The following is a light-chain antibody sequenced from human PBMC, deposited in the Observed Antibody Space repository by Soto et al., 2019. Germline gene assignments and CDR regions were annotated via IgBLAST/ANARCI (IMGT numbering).Light chain of an antibody. J-gene: IGLJ3*02. CDR1: SSDVGSYNY. CDR3: SSYTRQSTVV. V-gene: IGLV2-14*01. CDR2: DVS. Sequence: QSALTQPASVSGSPGQSITISCTGTSSDVGSYNYVSWYQRHPGKAPKLIIYDVSDRPSGVSNRFSGSKSGNTASLTISGLQAYDEADYYCSSYTRQSTVVSGGGTKVTVL.